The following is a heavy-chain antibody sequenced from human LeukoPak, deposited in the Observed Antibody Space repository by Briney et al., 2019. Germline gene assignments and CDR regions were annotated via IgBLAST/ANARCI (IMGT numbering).Heavy chain of an antibody. D-gene: IGHD3-22*01. Sequence: PGGSLRLSCTASGFTFNNYAMTWVRQAPGKGLEWVSVITGSGASTNYADSVKGRFTISRDNSKNTIYLQMNSLRAEDTAIYYCAKRSSTSSGYFDFWGRGTLVTVSS. CDR2: ITGSGAST. CDR3: AKRSSTSSGYFDF. J-gene: IGHJ4*02. V-gene: IGHV3-23*01. CDR1: GFTFNNYA.